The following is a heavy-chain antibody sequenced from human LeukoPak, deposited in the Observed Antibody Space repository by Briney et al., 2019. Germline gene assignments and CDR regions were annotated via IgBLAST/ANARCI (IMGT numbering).Heavy chain of an antibody. CDR3: ARDLKEYSFDY. J-gene: IGHJ4*02. CDR1: GFTFSSYS. V-gene: IGHV3-21*01. CDR2: ISSSSSYI. Sequence: GGSLRLSCAASGFTFSSYSMNWVRQAPGKGLEWVSSISSSSSYIYYADSVKGRFTISRDNAKNSLYLQMNSLRAKDTAVYYCARDLKEYSFDYWGQGTLVTVSS. D-gene: IGHD6-6*01.